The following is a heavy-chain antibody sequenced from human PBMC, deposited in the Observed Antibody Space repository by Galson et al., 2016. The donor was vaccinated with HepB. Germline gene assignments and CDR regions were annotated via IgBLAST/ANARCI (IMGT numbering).Heavy chain of an antibody. D-gene: IGHD3-10*01. CDR1: GFSLNTSGVG. CDR3: AHRKPDYYVSDWFDP. J-gene: IGHJ5*02. V-gene: IGHV2-5*02. CDR2: IYWDDDQ. Sequence: PALVKPTQTLTLTCTLSGFSLNTSGVGVGWIRQPPGQALEWLALIYWDDDQRYSPSLKSRLTITKDTSKNEVVLTMTNMDPVDTATDVCAHRKPDYYVSDWFDPWGQGTLVTVSS.